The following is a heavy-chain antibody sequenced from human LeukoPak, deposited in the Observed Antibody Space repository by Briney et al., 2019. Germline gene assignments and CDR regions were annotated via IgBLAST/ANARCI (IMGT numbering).Heavy chain of an antibody. Sequence: GGSLRLSCAASGFTFSSYWMSWVRQAPEKGLEWVANINQDGSGKYYVDSVKGRFTISRDNAKNSLYLQMNSLRAEDTAVYYCARGYSSSSEPFDYWGQGTLVTVSS. CDR2: INQDGSGK. V-gene: IGHV3-7*01. J-gene: IGHJ4*02. CDR1: GFTFSSYW. CDR3: ARGYSSSSEPFDY. D-gene: IGHD6-6*01.